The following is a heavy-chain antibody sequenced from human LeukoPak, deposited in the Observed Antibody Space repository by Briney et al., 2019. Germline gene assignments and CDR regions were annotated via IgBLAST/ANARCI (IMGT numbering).Heavy chain of an antibody. CDR1: GGSFSGYY. CDR3: ARLKGYCTNGVCTAKNHFDY. CDR2: IYYSGST. Sequence: SETLSLTCAVYGGSFSGYYWSWIRQPPGKGLEWIGSIYYSGSTYYNPSLKSRVTISVDTSKNQFSLKLSSVTAADTAVYYCARLKGYCTNGVCTAKNHFDYWGQGTLVTVSS. D-gene: IGHD2-8*01. J-gene: IGHJ4*02. V-gene: IGHV4-34*01.